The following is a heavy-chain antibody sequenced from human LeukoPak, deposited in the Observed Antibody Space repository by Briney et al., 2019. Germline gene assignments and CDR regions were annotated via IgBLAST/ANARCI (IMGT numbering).Heavy chain of an antibody. J-gene: IGHJ5*02. Sequence: GASVKVSCKASGYTFTGYYMHWVRQAPGQGLEWMGWINPNSGGTNYAQKFQGRVTMTRDTSISTAYMELSRLRSDDTAVYYCARGRGLRLGELSFLNWFDPWGQGTLATISS. CDR1: GYTFTGYY. CDR3: ARGRGLRLGELSFLNWFDP. V-gene: IGHV1-2*02. D-gene: IGHD3-16*02. CDR2: INPNSGGT.